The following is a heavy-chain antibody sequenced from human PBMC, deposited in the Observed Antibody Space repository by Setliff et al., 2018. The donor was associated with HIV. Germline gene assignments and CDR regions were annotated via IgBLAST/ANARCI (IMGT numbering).Heavy chain of an antibody. J-gene: IGHJ4*02. D-gene: IGHD3-10*01. V-gene: IGHV1-69*13. CDR2: IIPLFGTT. CDR3: ATVFYYNSESYSLDY. Sequence: SVKVSCKASGGTFNNYAISWVRQAPGQGLEWVGGIIPLFGTTNYAQKFQGRVTITADESSNTAHMELNSLRSIDTAMYYCATVFYYNSESYSLDYWGQGMLVT. CDR1: GGTFNNYA.